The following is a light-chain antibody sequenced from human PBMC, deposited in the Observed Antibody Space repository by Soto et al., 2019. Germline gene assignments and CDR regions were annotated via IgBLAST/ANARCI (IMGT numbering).Light chain of an antibody. J-gene: IGLJ3*02. Sequence: QSVLTQPPSVSGAPGQRVTISCTGSSSNIGAGYDVHWYLQLPGTAPKLLIYGNSNRPSGVPDRFSGSKSDTSASLAITGLQAEDEADYYCQSYDSSLSGSVFGGGTKLTVL. CDR3: QSYDSSLSGSV. CDR2: GNS. CDR1: SSNIGAGYD. V-gene: IGLV1-40*01.